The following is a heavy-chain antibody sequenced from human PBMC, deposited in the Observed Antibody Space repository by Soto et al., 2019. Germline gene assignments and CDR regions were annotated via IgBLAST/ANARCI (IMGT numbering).Heavy chain of an antibody. J-gene: IGHJ4*02. D-gene: IGHD6-13*01. CDR2: IDPNDSQT. CDR3: ARHAGNSWKGDYFDY. Sequence: GESLKISCQASGYTFSSSWIGWVRQMPGKGLEWMGIIDPNDSQTIYSPSFQGQVTISADKSIDTAYLQWSSLKTSDTAMYYCARHAGNSWKGDYFDYWGQGALVTVSS. V-gene: IGHV5-51*01. CDR1: GYTFSSSW.